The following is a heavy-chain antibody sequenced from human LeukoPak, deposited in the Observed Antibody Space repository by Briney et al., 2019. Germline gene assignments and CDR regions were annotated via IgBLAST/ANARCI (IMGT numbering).Heavy chain of an antibody. Sequence: PSETLSLTCAVYGGSFSGYYWSWIRQPPGKGLEWIGSFYYSGSTYYNPSLESRVTMSVDTSKNQFSLKLSSVTATDTAVYYCARQHYYDSSGYYTYWGQGTLVTVSS. D-gene: IGHD3-22*01. CDR2: FYYSGST. CDR3: ARQHYYDSSGYYTY. J-gene: IGHJ4*02. CDR1: GGSFSGYY. V-gene: IGHV4-34*01.